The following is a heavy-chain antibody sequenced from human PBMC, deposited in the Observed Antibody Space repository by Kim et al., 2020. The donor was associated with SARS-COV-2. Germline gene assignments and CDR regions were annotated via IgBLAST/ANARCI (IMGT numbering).Heavy chain of an antibody. D-gene: IGHD2-15*01. V-gene: IGHV4-34*01. CDR2: INHSGST. Sequence: SETLSLTCAVYGGSFSGYYWSWIRQPPGKGLEWIGEINHSGSTNYNPSLKSRVTISVDTSKNQFSLKLSSVTAADTAVYYCARVVVHGGYFDYWGQGTLVTVSS. CDR1: GGSFSGYY. J-gene: IGHJ4*02. CDR3: ARVVVHGGYFDY.